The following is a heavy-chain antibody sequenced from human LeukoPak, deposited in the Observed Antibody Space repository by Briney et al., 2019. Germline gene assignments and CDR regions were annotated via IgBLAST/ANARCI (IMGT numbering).Heavy chain of an antibody. CDR1: GGSFSGYY. V-gene: IGHV4-34*01. CDR2: INHSGST. CDR3: ARAGGYDSVSYYYYMDV. D-gene: IGHD5-12*01. Sequence: SETLSLTCAVYGGSFSGYYWSWIRQPPGKGLEWIGEINHSGSTNYNPSLKSRVTISVDTSKNQFSLKLSSVTAADTAVYYCARAGGYDSVSYYYYMDVWGKGTTVTISS. J-gene: IGHJ6*03.